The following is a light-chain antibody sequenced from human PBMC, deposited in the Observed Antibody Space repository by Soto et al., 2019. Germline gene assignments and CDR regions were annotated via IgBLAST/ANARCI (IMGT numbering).Light chain of an antibody. CDR2: DAS. V-gene: IGKV3-11*01. J-gene: IGKJ1*01. Sequence: EIVLTQSPATLSLSPGERATLSCRASQSVSSYLAWYQQKPGQAPRLLIYDASNRATGIPARFSGSGSGTDFTLTISSLEPEDFAVYYCQQRSNWLTFGQGTKVHIK. CDR1: QSVSSY. CDR3: QQRSNWLT.